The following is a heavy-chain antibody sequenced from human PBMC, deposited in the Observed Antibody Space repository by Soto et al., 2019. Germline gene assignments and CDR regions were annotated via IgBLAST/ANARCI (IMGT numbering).Heavy chain of an antibody. J-gene: IGHJ4*02. Sequence: GXSXKVSFKASGYTXSSYYMDLVRQAPGQGLEWMGIINPSGGSTSYAKKFQGRVTMTRDTSTSTVYMELSSLRSEDTDVYYCARVNILTGYWIDYWGQGTLGTVS. D-gene: IGHD3-9*01. CDR2: INPSGGST. CDR3: ARVNILTGYWIDY. V-gene: IGHV1-46*01. CDR1: GYTXSSYY.